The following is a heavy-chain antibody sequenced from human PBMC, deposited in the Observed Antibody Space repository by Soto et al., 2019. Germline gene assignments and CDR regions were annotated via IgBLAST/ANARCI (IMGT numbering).Heavy chain of an antibody. J-gene: IGHJ5*02. Sequence: QAQVVQSGAEARAPGASVKVSCKASGYIFTSYYIHWVRQAPGQGLEYLGVAYPHAATTFVAQKFQGRITVTMDTSTSTVHMELTSLTPEDTAVYYCARERERAYYSDPWGQGTLVTVSS. D-gene: IGHD2-21*01. CDR1: GYIFTSYY. CDR2: AYPHAATT. V-gene: IGHV1-46*03. CDR3: ARERERAYYSDP.